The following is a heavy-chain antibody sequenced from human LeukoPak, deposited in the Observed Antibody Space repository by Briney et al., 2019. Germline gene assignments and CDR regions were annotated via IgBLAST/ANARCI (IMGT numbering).Heavy chain of an antibody. CDR1: GFTFSSYG. D-gene: IGHD3-3*01. CDR2: ISYDGSKK. V-gene: IGHV3-30*03. CDR3: ARDRNGDFWSTYYTGYFDY. Sequence: GRSLRLSCAVSGFTFSSYGMHWVRQTPGKGLEWVAVISYDGSKKYYADSVKGRFTISRDNSKYTLSLQMNSLRAEDTSVYYCARDRNGDFWSTYYTGYFDYWGQGTLVTVSS. J-gene: IGHJ4*02.